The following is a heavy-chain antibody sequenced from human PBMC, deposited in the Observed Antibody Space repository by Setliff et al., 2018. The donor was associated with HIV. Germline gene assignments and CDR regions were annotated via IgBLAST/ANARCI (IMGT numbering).Heavy chain of an antibody. D-gene: IGHD3-9*01. CDR1: GFTFDDYG. CDR3: AKAMVPYNELLAGYPLGGNFDS. Sequence: GGSLRLSCSPSGFTFDDYGLHWIRQAPGRGLGWVSGINWVGADIGYADSVKGRFIISRDNARETLYLQMNSLRVEDTALYFCAKAMVPYNELLAGYPLGGNFDSWGQGTLVTVSS. CDR2: INWVGADI. J-gene: IGHJ4*02. V-gene: IGHV3-9*01.